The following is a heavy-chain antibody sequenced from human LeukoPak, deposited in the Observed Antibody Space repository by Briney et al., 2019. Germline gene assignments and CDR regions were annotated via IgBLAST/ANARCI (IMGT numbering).Heavy chain of an antibody. CDR2: VYYSGTT. CDR1: GGSISLSYYY. D-gene: IGHD6-19*01. J-gene: IGHJ6*03. V-gene: IGHV4-39*07. Sequence: SETLSLTCSVSGGSISLSYYYWGWIRQPPGKALEWIGSVYYSGTTSYNPSLKSRVTISVDTSKNQFSLKLSSVTAADTAVYYCAREGEEWLGYSYYYYMDVWGKGTTVTVSS. CDR3: AREGEEWLGYSYYYYMDV.